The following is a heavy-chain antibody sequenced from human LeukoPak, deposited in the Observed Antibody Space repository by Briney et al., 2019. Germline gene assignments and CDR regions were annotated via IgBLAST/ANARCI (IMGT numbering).Heavy chain of an antibody. CDR3: ARLSSSWILDY. D-gene: IGHD6-13*01. V-gene: IGHV4-39*01. CDR1: GGSISSSNYF. J-gene: IGHJ4*02. Sequence: PSETLSLTCTVSGGSISSSNYFWGWIRQPPGKGLEWIGRIYYSGSSYYNPSLKSRVTISVATSKNQFSLNLNSVTAADTAVYYCARLSSSWILDYWGQGTLVTVSS. CDR2: IYYSGSS.